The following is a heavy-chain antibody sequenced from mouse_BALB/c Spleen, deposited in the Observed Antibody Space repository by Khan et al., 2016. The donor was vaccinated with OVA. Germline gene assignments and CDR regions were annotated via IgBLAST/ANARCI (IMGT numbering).Heavy chain of an antibody. V-gene: IGHV1S41*01. CDR1: GYTFTSYW. J-gene: IGHJ4*01. Sequence: DLVKPGASVKLSCKASGYTFTSYWINWIKQRPGQGLECIGRIAPGSGSTYYNEIFKGKATLTVDTSSSTAYIPLSSLSSEDSAVYFCARENYYGNSYDAMDYWGQGTSVTVSS. D-gene: IGHD2-1*01. CDR2: IAPGSGST. CDR3: ARENYYGNSYDAMDY.